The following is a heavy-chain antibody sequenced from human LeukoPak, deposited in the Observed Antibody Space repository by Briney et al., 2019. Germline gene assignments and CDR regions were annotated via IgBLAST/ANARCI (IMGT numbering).Heavy chain of an antibody. D-gene: IGHD5-24*01. J-gene: IGHJ3*02. CDR2: INPGGDNT. Sequence: ASVKVSCKASGYTFTKSYIHWVRQAPGQRLEWMGLINPGGDNTKYAQNFQGRVTMTSDTSARTVYMELSSLRSEDTAIYYCARIRDGYNDAYDIWGQGTVVTVPS. CDR3: ARIRDGYNDAYDI. V-gene: IGHV1-46*01. CDR1: GYTFTKSY.